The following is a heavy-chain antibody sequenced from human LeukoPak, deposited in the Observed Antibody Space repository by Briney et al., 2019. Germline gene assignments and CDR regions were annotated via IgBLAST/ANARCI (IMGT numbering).Heavy chain of an antibody. V-gene: IGHV1-46*01. D-gene: IGHD1-26*01. Sequence: ASVKVSCKASGYTFTSYYMHWVRQAPGQGLEWMGIINPSGGRTSYAQKFQGRVTMTRDTSTSTAYMELRNLKSDDTAVYYCARSGGYYFYMDVWGKGTTVTVSS. CDR1: GYTFTSYY. CDR2: INPSGGRT. J-gene: IGHJ6*03. CDR3: ARSGGYYFYMDV.